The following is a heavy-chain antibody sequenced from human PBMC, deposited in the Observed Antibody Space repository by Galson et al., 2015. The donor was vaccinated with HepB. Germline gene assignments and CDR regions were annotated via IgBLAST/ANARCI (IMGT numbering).Heavy chain of an antibody. V-gene: IGHV3-33*01. CDR1: GFTFRSYG. CDR3: ATDRTRYGDY. J-gene: IGHJ4*02. CDR2: IWYDGSNK. Sequence: SLRLSCAASGFTFRSYGMHWVRQAPGKGLEWVAVIWYDGSNKFYADSVKGRFTISRDNSKNMLYLQMNSLRADDTAVYYCATDRTRYGDYWGQGTLVTVSS. D-gene: IGHD1-1*01.